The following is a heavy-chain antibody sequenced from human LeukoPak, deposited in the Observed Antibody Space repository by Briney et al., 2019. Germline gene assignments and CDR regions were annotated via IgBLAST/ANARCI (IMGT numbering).Heavy chain of an antibody. J-gene: IGHJ4*02. V-gene: IGHV6-1*01. Sequence: PSQTLSLTCAISGDSVSSNSAAWNWIRQSPSRGLEWLGRTYYRSKRYNDYAVSVKSRITINPDTSKNQFSLKLSSVTAADTAVYYCARAEPKKYCSGGSCYPTYIDYWGQGTLVTVSS. D-gene: IGHD2-15*01. CDR1: GDSVSSNSAA. CDR3: ARAEPKKYCSGGSCYPTYIDY. CDR2: TYYRSKRYN.